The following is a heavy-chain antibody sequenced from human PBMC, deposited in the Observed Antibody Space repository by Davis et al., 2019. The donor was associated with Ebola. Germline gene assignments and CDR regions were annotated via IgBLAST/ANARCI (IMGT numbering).Heavy chain of an antibody. D-gene: IGHD3-16*01. CDR2: IYYGGST. CDR1: GGSISSSTYC. Sequence: MPSETLSLTCIVSGGSISSSTYCWGWIRQPPGKGLEWIGTIYYGGSTYYNPSLKSRVTMSVDTSKNQFSLKLSSVTAADTAVYHCARQNYEPWRGQFNWFDPWGQGTLVTVSS. CDR3: ARQNYEPWRGQFNWFDP. J-gene: IGHJ5*02. V-gene: IGHV4-39*01.